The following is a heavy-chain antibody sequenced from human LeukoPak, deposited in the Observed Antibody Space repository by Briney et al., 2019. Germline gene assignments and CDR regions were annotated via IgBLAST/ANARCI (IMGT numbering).Heavy chain of an antibody. V-gene: IGHV1-18*01. J-gene: IGHJ4*02. CDR1: GYTFTSYG. D-gene: IGHD5-24*01. CDR3: ARVSTGRDLAY. CDR2: ISAYNGNT. Sequence: GASVRVSCRASGYTFTSYGISWVRQAPGQGLEWMGWISAYNGNTNYAQKLQGRVTMTTDTSTSTAYMELRSLRSDDTAVYYCARVSTGRDLAYWGQGTLVTVSS.